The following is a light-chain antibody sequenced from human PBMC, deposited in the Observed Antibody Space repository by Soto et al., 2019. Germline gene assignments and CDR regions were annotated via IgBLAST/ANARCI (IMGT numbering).Light chain of an antibody. J-gene: IGKJ4*01. CDR3: EDYSSSSGLT. V-gene: IGKV1-5*03. CDR1: QSISSW. CDR2: QAS. Sequence: DIQMTQSPSTLSASVGDRVTITCRASQSISSWLAWYQQKPGKAPKLLIFQASSLKSGVPSRFSGSGSATEYTLTISSLQPDDFATYYCEDYSSSSGLTFGAGTKVDIK.